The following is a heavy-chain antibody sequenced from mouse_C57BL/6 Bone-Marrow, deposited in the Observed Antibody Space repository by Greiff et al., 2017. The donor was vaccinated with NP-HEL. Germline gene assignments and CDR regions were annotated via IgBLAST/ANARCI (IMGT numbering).Heavy chain of an antibody. J-gene: IGHJ4*01. Sequence: EVQLQQSGPELVKPGASVKISCKASGYTFTDYYMNWVKQSHGKSLEWIGDINPNNGGTSYNQKFKGKATLTVDKSSSTAYMELRSLTSEDSAVYYCARRVWGYDVYYYAMDYWGQGTSVTVSS. CDR3: ARRVWGYDVYYYAMDY. D-gene: IGHD2-2*01. CDR2: INPNNGGT. V-gene: IGHV1-26*01. CDR1: GYTFTDYY.